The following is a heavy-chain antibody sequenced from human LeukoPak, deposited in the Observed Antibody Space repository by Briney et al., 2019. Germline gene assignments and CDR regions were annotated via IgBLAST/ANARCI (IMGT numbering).Heavy chain of an antibody. D-gene: IGHD5-24*01. Sequence: GGSLRLSCAASGFTVSNNYMNWVRQAPGKGLEWVSVIYSGGSTYYVDSVEGRFTISRDNSKNTVYLQMSSLRAEDTAVYYCARDLNYGRFDPWGQGTLVTVSS. CDR3: ARDLNYGRFDP. CDR2: IYSGGST. CDR1: GFTVSNNY. V-gene: IGHV3-53*01. J-gene: IGHJ5*02.